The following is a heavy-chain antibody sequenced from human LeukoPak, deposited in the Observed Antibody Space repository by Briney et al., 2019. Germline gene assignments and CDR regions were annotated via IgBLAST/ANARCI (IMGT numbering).Heavy chain of an antibody. J-gene: IGHJ6*03. V-gene: IGHV4-39*01. CDR2: IYYSGST. Sequence: SETLSLTCSVSGDSISTSSYYWGWIRQPPGRGLEWIGTIYYSGSTYYNPSLTSRVTISVDTSKNQFSLKLSSVTAADTAVYYCARHKDYYYSYMDVWGKGTTVTISS. CDR1: GDSISTSSYY. CDR3: ARHKDYYYSYMDV.